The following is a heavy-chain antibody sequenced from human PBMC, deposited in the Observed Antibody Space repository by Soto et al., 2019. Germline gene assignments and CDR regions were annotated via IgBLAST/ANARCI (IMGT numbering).Heavy chain of an antibody. V-gene: IGHV1-18*01. J-gene: IGHJ4*02. Sequence: ASVKVSCKASGYTFTNYGISWVRQAPGQGLEWMGWISAYNGDTNYAQKFQGRVSITTDTSTTTAYMEMRSLRSDDTAVYYCARGERLRYFDYFGFDHWGQGSPVTVSS. CDR3: ARGERLRYFDYFGFDH. D-gene: IGHD3-9*01. CDR2: ISAYNGDT. CDR1: GYTFTNYG.